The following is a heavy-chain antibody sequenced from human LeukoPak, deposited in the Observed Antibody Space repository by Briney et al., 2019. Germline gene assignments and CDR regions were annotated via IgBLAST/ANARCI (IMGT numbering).Heavy chain of an antibody. Sequence: SETLSLTCSVSGVSISSIHSHWGWIRQPAGKGLEWIGRIYTSGSTNYNPSLKSRVTISVDTSKNQFSLKLSSVTAADTAVYYCARETGGTTNYWGQGTLVTVSS. V-gene: IGHV4-61*02. CDR2: IYTSGST. CDR1: GVSISSIHSH. D-gene: IGHD1-1*01. CDR3: ARETGGTTNY. J-gene: IGHJ4*02.